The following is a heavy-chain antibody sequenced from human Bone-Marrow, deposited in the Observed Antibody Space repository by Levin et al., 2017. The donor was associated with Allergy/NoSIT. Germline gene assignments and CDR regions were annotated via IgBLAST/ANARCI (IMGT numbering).Heavy chain of an antibody. CDR1: ELNVTRNY. Sequence: GGSLRLSCVVSELNVTRNYMNWVRQAPGKGLEWVSVIYGGGSTYYADSVRGRFTVSRDTSKNRLYLEMNSLRAEYTAFYYCATSYVGATGYFDYWGHGTLVTVSS. V-gene: IGHV3-53*01. CDR3: ATSYVGATGYFDY. D-gene: IGHD1-1*01. CDR2: IYGGGST. J-gene: IGHJ4*01.